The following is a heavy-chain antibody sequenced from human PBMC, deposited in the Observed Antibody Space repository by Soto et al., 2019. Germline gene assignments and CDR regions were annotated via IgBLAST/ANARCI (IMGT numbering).Heavy chain of an antibody. CDR2: INPSGGST. V-gene: IGHV1-46*01. CDR1: GYTFTSYY. J-gene: IGHJ5*02. CDR3: ARGIVVVVAATSWFDP. D-gene: IGHD2-15*01. Sequence: ASVKVSCKASGYTFTSYYMHWVRQAPGQGLEWMGIINPSGGSTSYAQKFQGRVTMTRDTSTSTVYMELSSLRSEDTAVYYCARGIVVVVAATSWFDPWGQGTLVTVSS.